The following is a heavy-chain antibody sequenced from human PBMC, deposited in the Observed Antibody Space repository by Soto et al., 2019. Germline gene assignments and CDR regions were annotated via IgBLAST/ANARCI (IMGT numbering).Heavy chain of an antibody. D-gene: IGHD2-2*01. J-gene: IGHJ6*02. V-gene: IGHV3-72*01. CDR2: TRNKANSYTT. CDR1: GFTFSDHY. Sequence: EVQLVESGGGLVQPGGSLRLSCAASGFTFSDHYMDWVRQAPGKGLEWVGRTRNKANSYTTEYAASVKVRFTISRDESKNSMYMQMNSLTTEDTAVYYCARGGYCSSTSCHADYYGMDVWGQGTTVTVSS. CDR3: ARGGYCSSTSCHADYYGMDV.